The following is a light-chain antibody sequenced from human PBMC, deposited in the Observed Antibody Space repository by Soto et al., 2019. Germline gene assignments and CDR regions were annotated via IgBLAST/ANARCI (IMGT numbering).Light chain of an antibody. CDR1: SSNIGRNY. J-gene: IGLJ2*01. CDR2: KDH. V-gene: IGLV1-47*01. CDR3: SSWDFSLCVVV. Sequence: QSVLTQPPSASGTPGQRITISCSGGSSNIGRNYVYWYQHVPGTAPKLLIYKDHQRPSGVPDRFAGSRAVTSASLAIGGLRSEDEADYYCSSWDFSLCVVVFGGGTKLTVL.